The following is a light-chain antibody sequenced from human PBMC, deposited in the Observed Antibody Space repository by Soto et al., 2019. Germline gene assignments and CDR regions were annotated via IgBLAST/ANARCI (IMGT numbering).Light chain of an antibody. CDR3: QSYDGSLSGYV. J-gene: IGLJ1*01. V-gene: IGLV1-40*01. CDR2: ENN. Sequence: QSVLTQPPSVSGAPGHRITISCTGGSSNIGANFDVHWYQHLPGTAPKLLIYENNNRPSGVPDRFSGSKSVTSASLAITGLQAEDEDDYYCQSYDGSLSGYVFGTGTKVTVL. CDR1: SSNIGANFD.